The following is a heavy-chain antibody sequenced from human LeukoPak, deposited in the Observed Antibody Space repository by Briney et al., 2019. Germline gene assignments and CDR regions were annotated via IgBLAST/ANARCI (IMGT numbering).Heavy chain of an antibody. CDR2: IYTSGST. D-gene: IGHD3-10*01. Sequence: SETLSLTCTVSGVSISSYYWSWIRQPAGKGLEWIGRIYTSGSTNYNPSLKSRVTMSVDTSKNQFSLKLSSVTAADTAVYYCARGAYYYGSGLPFDPWGQGTLVTVSS. V-gene: IGHV4-4*07. CDR3: ARGAYYYGSGLPFDP. J-gene: IGHJ5*02. CDR1: GVSISSYY.